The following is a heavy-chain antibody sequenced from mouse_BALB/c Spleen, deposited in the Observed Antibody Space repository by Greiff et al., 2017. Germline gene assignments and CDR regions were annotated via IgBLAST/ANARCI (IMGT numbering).Heavy chain of an antibody. CDR2: IDPENGNT. Sequence: EVKLVESGAELVRPGALVKLSCKASGFNIKDYYMHWVKQRPEQGLEWIGWIDPENGNTIYDPKFQGKASITADTSSNTAYLQLSSLTSEDTAVYYCARGSSRAGYWGQGTTLTVSS. CDR3: ARGSSRAGY. D-gene: IGHD1-1*01. V-gene: IGHV14-1*02. CDR1: GFNIKDYY. J-gene: IGHJ2*01.